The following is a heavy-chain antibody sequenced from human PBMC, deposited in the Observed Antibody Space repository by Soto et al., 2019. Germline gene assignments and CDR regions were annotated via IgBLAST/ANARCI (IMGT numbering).Heavy chain of an antibody. CDR2: INPNSGGT. D-gene: IGHD3-3*01. J-gene: IGHJ4*02. CDR1: GYTFTGYY. V-gene: IGHV1-2*02. Sequence: QVQLVQSGAEVKKPGASVKVSCKASGYTFTGYYMHWVRQAPGQGLEWMGWINPNSGGTNYAQKFQGRVTMTRDTSISTAYMELRRLRSDDTAVYYCARGESLHQNYDFWSGYYAPNLYSFDDWGQGTLVTVSS. CDR3: ARGESLHQNYDFWSGYYAPNLYSFDD.